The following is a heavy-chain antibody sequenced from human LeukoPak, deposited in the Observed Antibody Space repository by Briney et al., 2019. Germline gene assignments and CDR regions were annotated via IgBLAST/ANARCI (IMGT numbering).Heavy chain of an antibody. CDR3: AKVALAYCSSTSCYYFDY. V-gene: IGHV3-30*18. CDR1: GFTFSSYG. J-gene: IGHJ4*02. D-gene: IGHD2-2*01. Sequence: PGRSLGLSCAASGFTFSSYGMHWVRQAPGKGLEWVAVTSYDGSNKYYADSVKGRFTISRDNSKNTLYLQMNSLRAEDTAVYYCAKVALAYCSSTSCYYFDYWGQGTLVTVSS. CDR2: TSYDGSNK.